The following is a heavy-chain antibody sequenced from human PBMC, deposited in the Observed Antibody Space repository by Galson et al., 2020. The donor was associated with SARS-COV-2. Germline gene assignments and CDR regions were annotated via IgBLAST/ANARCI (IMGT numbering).Heavy chain of an antibody. Sequence: KIGESLKISCAASGFTFSDYYMSWIRQAPGKGLEWVSYISSSGSTIYYADSVKGRFTISRDNAKNSLYLQMNSLRAEDTAVYYCARDMRDGYNYVPKTYYYYGMDVWGQGTTVTGSS. CDR1: GFTFSDYY. CDR2: ISSSGSTI. J-gene: IGHJ6*02. V-gene: IGHV3-11*01. CDR3: ARDMRDGYNYVPKTYYYYGMDV. D-gene: IGHD5-12*01.